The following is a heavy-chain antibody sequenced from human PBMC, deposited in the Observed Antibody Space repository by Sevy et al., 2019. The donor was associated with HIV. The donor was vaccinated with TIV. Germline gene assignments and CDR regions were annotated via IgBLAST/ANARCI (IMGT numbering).Heavy chain of an antibody. J-gene: IGHJ5*02. CDR2: IFYTGTT. CDR1: GGSISSSNYY. V-gene: IGHV4-39*01. D-gene: IGHD2-2*01. Sequence: SETLSLTCTVSGGSISSSNYYWGWIRQSPGKGLEWIGSIFYTGTTHYNPSLKSRVTLSVDTSKNQFSLKLGSVTAADTAVYYCARDHLLSLAYSWFDPWGQGTLVTVSS. CDR3: ARDHLLSLAYSWFDP.